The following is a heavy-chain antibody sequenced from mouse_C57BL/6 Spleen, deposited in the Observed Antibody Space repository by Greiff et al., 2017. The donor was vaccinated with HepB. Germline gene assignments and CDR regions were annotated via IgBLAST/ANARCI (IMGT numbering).Heavy chain of an antibody. J-gene: IGHJ2*01. V-gene: IGHV14-4*01. Sequence: EVKLVESGAELVRPGASVKLSCTASGFNIKDDYMHWVKQRPEQGLEWIGWIDPENGDTEYASKFQGKATITADTSSNTAYLQLSSLTSEDTAVYYCTTWRIYDGYYDYWGQGTTLTVST. CDR3: TTWRIYDGYYDY. CDR1: GFNIKDDY. D-gene: IGHD2-3*01. CDR2: IDPENGDT.